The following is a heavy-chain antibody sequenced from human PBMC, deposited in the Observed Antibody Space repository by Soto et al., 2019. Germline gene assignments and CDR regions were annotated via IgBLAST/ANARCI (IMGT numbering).Heavy chain of an antibody. CDR1: GYTFTGYY. D-gene: IGHD3-22*01. CDR3: ARDRGDDYYDSSGYDRLEFDS. V-gene: IGHV1-2*04. CDR2: INPNSGGT. J-gene: IGHJ5*01. Sequence: ASVKVSCKASGYTFTGYYMHWVRQAPGQGLEWMGWINPNSGGTNYAQKFQGWVTMTRDTSISTAYMELSRLRSDDTAVYYCARDRGDDYYDSSGYDRLEFDSWGHGTLVTVSS.